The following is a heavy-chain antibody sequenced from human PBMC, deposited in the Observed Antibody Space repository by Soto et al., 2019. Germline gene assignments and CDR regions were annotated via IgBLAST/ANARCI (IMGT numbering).Heavy chain of an antibody. CDR3: THSAYSSSWYGVLVDY. CDR1: GFSLSTSGVG. Sequence: QITLKESGPTLVKPTQPLTLTCTFSGFSLSTSGVGVGWIRQPPGKALEWLALIYWDDDKRYSPSLKTRLTITKDTSKNQVVLTMTNMDPVDTATYYCTHSAYSSSWYGVLVDYWGQGTLVTVSS. V-gene: IGHV2-5*02. CDR2: IYWDDDK. J-gene: IGHJ4*02. D-gene: IGHD6-13*01.